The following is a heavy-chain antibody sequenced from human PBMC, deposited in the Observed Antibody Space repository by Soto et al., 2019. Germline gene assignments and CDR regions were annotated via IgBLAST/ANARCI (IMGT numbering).Heavy chain of an antibody. Sequence: QVQLVQSGAEEKKPGASVKVSCKASGYTFTSYAMHWVRQAPGQRLEWMGWINAGNGNTKYSQKSQGRVTITRDTSASTAYMELSSLRSEDTAVYYCARVAYVAVAELFWFDPWGQGTLVTVSS. CDR1: GYTFTSYA. D-gene: IGHD6-19*01. J-gene: IGHJ5*02. CDR2: INAGNGNT. V-gene: IGHV1-3*05. CDR3: ARVAYVAVAELFWFDP.